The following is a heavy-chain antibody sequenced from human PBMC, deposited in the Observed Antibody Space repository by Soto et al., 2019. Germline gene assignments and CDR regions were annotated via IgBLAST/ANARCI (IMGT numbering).Heavy chain of an antibody. CDR3: TTGIYYYIFPAYHNVAY. J-gene: IGHJ4*02. Sequence: NWVRKAAGRGLEWVGLKKSKTNCGTADYAAPVNGRATISIDDAKKTVYLQMNSLKTEDTAVYYCTTGIYYYIFPAYHNVAYWVQGSLVTVTS. V-gene: IGHV3-15*07. D-gene: IGHD3-9*01. CDR2: KKSKTNCGTA.